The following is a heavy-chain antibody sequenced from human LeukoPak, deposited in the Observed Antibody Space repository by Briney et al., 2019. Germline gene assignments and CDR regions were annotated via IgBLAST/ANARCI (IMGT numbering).Heavy chain of an antibody. CDR3: ARDRFYYGSGSYYGMDV. CDR1: GFTFSNAW. CDR2: ISYDGSNK. J-gene: IGHJ6*02. D-gene: IGHD3-10*01. Sequence: PGGSLRLSCAASGFTFSNAWMSWVRQAPGKGLEWVAVISYDGSNKYYADSVKGRFTISRDNSKNTLYLQMNSLRAEDTAVYYCARDRFYYGSGSYYGMDVWGQGTTVTVSS. V-gene: IGHV3-30-3*01.